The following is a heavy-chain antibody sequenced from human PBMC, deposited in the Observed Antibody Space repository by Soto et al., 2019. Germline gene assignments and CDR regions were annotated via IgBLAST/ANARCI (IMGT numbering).Heavy chain of an antibody. D-gene: IGHD3-16*01. V-gene: IGHV4-39*01. CDR1: GGSTVSRSHY. J-gene: IGHJ4*02. CDR3: ARQPRGPGYGERGLYFDH. CDR2: VYYSGST. Sequence: PSETLSLTCTVSGGSTVSRSHYWGWIRQPPGRGLEWIGSVYYSGSTHDNPSLQSRVTISVDTSRNQFSLNLISVTAADTAVYFCARQPRGPGYGERGLYFDHWGQGTLVTVSS.